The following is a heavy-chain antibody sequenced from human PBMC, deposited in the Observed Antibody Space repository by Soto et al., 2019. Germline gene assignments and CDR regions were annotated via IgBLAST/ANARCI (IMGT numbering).Heavy chain of an antibody. D-gene: IGHD4-4*01. Sequence: GGSLRLSCAASGFTFSSYAMSWVRQAPGKGLVWVSAISGSGGSTYYADSVKGRFTISRDNSKNTLYLQMNSLRAEDTAVYYCAKDTGSNYAYYFDYWGQGTLVTVSS. CDR1: GFTFSSYA. J-gene: IGHJ4*02. V-gene: IGHV3-23*01. CDR2: ISGSGGST. CDR3: AKDTGSNYAYYFDY.